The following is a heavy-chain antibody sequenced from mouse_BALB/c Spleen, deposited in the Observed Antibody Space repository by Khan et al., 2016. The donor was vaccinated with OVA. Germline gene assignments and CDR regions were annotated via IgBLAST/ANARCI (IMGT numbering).Heavy chain of an antibody. D-gene: IGHD2-14*01. CDR2: VIPNTGGS. CDR3: ARGYDFVAY. V-gene: IGHV1-34*01. CDR1: GYSFTLYY. J-gene: IGHJ3*01. Sequence: VQLQQSGPDLVKPGASVKISCKASGYSFTLYYMTWVKQSYGKNLLWIGRVIPNTGGSDYNPAFKGKAILTVDKSSNTAYMELHSLTSEDSAVYYCARGYDFVAYWGQGTLVTVSA.